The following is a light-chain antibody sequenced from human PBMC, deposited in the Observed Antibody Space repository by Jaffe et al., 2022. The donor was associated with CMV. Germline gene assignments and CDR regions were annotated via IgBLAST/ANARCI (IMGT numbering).Light chain of an antibody. CDR1: QSISSW. CDR3: QQYDSYPYT. Sequence: DIQMTQSPSTLSASVGDRVTITCRASQSISSWLAWYQQKPGKAPKLLIYKAANLESGVPSRFTGSGSGTEFTLTISSLQPDDFATYHCQQYDSYPYTCGQGTKLEIK. CDR2: KAA. V-gene: IGKV1-5*03. J-gene: IGKJ2*01.